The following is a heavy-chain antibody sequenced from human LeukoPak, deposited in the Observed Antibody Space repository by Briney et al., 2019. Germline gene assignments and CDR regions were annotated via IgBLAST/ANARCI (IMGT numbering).Heavy chain of an antibody. CDR1: GFTFSSYN. V-gene: IGHV3-21*01. D-gene: IGHD1-26*01. CDR3: ARDLSVGSKPDLGFDY. Sequence: GGSLRLSCVASGFTFSSYNMNWVRQAPGKGLEWVSSISSSSRYIYYTDSVKGRFTISRDNAKNSLYPQMNSLRAEDTAVYYCARDLSVGSKPDLGFDYWGQGTLVTVSS. CDR2: ISSSSRYI. J-gene: IGHJ4*02.